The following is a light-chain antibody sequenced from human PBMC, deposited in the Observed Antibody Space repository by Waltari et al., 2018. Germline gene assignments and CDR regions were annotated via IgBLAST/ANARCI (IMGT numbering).Light chain of an antibody. CDR2: EAS. CDR3: QQYNSFST. J-gene: IGKJ1*01. Sequence: DIQMTQSPSPLSASVGYRTTITCRASQSISSWFALYQQKRGKAQNLLIYEASTLESGVSSRFSGSGSGTDFTLTISSLQPDDFATYFRQQYNSFSTFGQGTKVEIK. CDR1: QSISSW. V-gene: IGKV1-5*03.